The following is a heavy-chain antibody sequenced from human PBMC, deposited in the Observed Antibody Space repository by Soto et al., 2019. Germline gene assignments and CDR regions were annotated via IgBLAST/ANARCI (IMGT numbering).Heavy chain of an antibody. Sequence: ASVKVSCKASGYTFTGYYMHWVRQAPGQGLEWMGWINPNSGGTNYAQKFQGWVTMTRDTSISTAYMELSRLRSDDTAVYYCARDYYYGSGSYNDYWGQGTLVTVSS. D-gene: IGHD3-10*01. CDR2: INPNSGGT. CDR1: GYTFTGYY. J-gene: IGHJ4*02. CDR3: ARDYYYGSGSYNDY. V-gene: IGHV1-2*04.